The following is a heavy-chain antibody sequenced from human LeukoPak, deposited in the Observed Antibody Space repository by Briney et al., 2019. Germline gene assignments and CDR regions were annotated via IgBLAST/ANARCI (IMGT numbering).Heavy chain of an antibody. Sequence: GASVKVSCKASGYTFTSYDINWVRQATGQGLEWMGWMNPNSGNTGYAQKFQGRVTMTRNTSISTAYMELSSLGSEDTAVYYCARGRGGSGSYFTAFDIWGQGTMVTVSS. CDR2: MNPNSGNT. D-gene: IGHD3-10*01. CDR1: GYTFTSYD. V-gene: IGHV1-8*01. CDR3: ARGRGGSGSYFTAFDI. J-gene: IGHJ3*02.